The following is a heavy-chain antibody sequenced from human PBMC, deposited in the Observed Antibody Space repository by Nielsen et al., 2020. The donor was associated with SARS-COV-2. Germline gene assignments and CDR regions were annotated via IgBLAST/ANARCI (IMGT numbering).Heavy chain of an antibody. CDR2: ISSSSSYT. V-gene: IGHV3-11*03. CDR1: GFTFSDYY. J-gene: IGHJ4*02. Sequence: GESLKISCAASGFTFSDYYMSWIRQAPGKGLEWVSYISSSSSYTNYADSVKGRFTISRDNAKNSLYLQMNSLRAEDTAVCYCASIGPVMVVYWGQGTLVTVSS. D-gene: IGHD2-15*01. CDR3: ASIGPVMVVY.